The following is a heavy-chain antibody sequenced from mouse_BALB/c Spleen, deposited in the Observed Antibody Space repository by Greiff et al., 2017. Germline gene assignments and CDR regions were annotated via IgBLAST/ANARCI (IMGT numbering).Heavy chain of an antibody. V-gene: IGHV3-6*02. Sequence: DVQLQESGPGLVKPSQSLSLTCSVTGYSITSGYYWNWIRQFPGNKLEWMGYISYDGSNNYNPSLKNRISITRDTSKNQFFLKLNSVTTEDTATYYCARGGYGYGFDYWGQGTTLTVSS. D-gene: IGHD1-2*01. CDR1: GYSITSGYY. CDR2: ISYDGSN. CDR3: ARGGYGYGFDY. J-gene: IGHJ2*01.